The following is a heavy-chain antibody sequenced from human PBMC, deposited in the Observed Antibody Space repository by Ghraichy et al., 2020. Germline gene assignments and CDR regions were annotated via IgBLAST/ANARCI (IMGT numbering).Heavy chain of an antibody. Sequence: SETLSLTCTVSGGSLSEYYWSWIRQPPGKGLEWMGYVFHTRSTEYNPSFTSRMTISVDTSKNRISLTLNSVSAADTAVYYCATDAATGYFDPWGRGTLVTVSS. CDR2: VFHTRST. J-gene: IGHJ5*02. CDR3: ATDAATGYFDP. D-gene: IGHD6-25*01. V-gene: IGHV4-59*01. CDR1: GGSLSEYY.